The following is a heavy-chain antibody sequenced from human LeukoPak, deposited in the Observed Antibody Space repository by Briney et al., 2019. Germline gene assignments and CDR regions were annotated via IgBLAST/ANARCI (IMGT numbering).Heavy chain of an antibody. Sequence: ASVKVSCKVSGYTLTELSMHWVRQAPGKGLEWMGGFDPEDGETIYAQKFQGRVTMTEDTSTDTAYMELSSLRSEDTAVYYCATRNYDILTGYYRPYYYCYGMDVWGQGTTVTVSS. CDR1: GYTLTELS. CDR3: ATRNYDILTGYYRPYYYCYGMDV. V-gene: IGHV1-24*01. D-gene: IGHD3-9*01. CDR2: FDPEDGET. J-gene: IGHJ6*02.